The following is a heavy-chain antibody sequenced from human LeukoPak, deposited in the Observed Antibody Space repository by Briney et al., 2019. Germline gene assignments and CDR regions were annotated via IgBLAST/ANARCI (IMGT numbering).Heavy chain of an antibody. J-gene: IGHJ4*02. CDR1: GFTFSSYA. V-gene: IGHV3-23*01. CDR2: ISDSGGST. Sequence: PGGSLRLSCAASGFTFSSYAMSWVRQAPGKGLEWVSAISDSGGSTYYADSVKGRFTISRDNSKNTLYLQMNSLRAEDTAVYYCAKKSSGWYYFDYWGQGTLVTVSS. D-gene: IGHD6-19*01. CDR3: AKKSSGWYYFDY.